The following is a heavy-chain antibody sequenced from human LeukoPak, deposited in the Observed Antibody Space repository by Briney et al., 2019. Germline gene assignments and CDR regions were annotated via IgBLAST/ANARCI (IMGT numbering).Heavy chain of an antibody. D-gene: IGHD6-13*01. J-gene: IGHJ4*02. V-gene: IGHV3-30*18. CDR1: RFSFRSYD. Sequence: GGSLRLSCAASRFSFRSYDMHWVRQAPGKGLEWLAVSSYDEGHTYYTDSVKGRFTISRDNSKNTLYLQMNSLRPEDTAVYYCAKDGQLGGSSWFTLYFDYWGQGTLVTVSS. CDR3: AKDGQLGGSSWFTLYFDY. CDR2: SSYDEGHT.